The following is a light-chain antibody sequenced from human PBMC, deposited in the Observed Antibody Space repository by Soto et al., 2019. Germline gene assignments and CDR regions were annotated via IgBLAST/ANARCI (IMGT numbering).Light chain of an antibody. CDR3: QQYNNWPLS. Sequence: EIVMTQSPATLSVSPGERATLSCRASQSVSSNLAWYQQKPGQAPRLLINGASTRATGIAARFSGSGSGTEFTLTISSLQSEDFAIYFCQQYNNWPLSFGGGTKVEIK. J-gene: IGKJ4*01. V-gene: IGKV3-15*01. CDR2: GAS. CDR1: QSVSSN.